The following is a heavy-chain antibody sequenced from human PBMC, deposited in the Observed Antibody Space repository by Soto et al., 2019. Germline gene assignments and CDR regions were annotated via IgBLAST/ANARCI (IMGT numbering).Heavy chain of an antibody. Sequence: EGSLRLSCAASGFTFSSYSMNWVRQAPGKGLEWVSYISSSSSTIYYADSVKGRFTISRDNAKNSLYLQMNSLRAEDTAVYYCARAEHNADSYCSGGSCYSASDAFDIWGQGTMVTVSS. CDR2: ISSSSSTI. V-gene: IGHV3-48*01. D-gene: IGHD2-15*01. CDR3: ARAEHNADSYCSGGSCYSASDAFDI. CDR1: GFTFSSYS. J-gene: IGHJ3*02.